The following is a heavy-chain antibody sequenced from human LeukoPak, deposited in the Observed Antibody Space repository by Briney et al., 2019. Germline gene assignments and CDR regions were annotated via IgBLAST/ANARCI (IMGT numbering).Heavy chain of an antibody. CDR3: ARCLIVTVAARGYRCYMDV. D-gene: IGHD2-21*02. Sequence: SETLSLSCGVDGGSFNGYYWSWIRQPPGKGLEWIGEISHSGNTNYNPSLKSRVTMSVDMSTKQLSLRLSSVTAADTAVYYCARCLIVTVAARGYRCYMDVWGNGTTVAVSS. V-gene: IGHV4-34*01. CDR1: GGSFNGYY. CDR2: ISHSGNT. J-gene: IGHJ6*03.